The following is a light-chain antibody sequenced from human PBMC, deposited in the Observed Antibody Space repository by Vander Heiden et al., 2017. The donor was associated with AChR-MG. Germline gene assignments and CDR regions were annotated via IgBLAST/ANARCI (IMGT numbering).Light chain of an antibody. CDR2: AAS. V-gene: IGKV1-39*01. CDR1: QRISKN. J-gene: IGKJ1*01. Sequence: DVHVTQSPSSLSASVGERVIITCRASQRISKNLDGYQHKPGRAPKLLIYAASTLHSGGPPRVIGSGYGTVFTLTISSLQPEDVVTYYCLQSDDTTPLTFGQGTKVEIK. CDR3: LQSDDTTPLT.